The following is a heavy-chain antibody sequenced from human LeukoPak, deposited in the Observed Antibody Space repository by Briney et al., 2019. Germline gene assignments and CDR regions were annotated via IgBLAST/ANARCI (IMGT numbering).Heavy chain of an antibody. D-gene: IGHD5-18*01. Sequence: SETLSLTCAVSGGSISSSNWWSWVRQPPGKGLEWIGEIYHSGSTNYNPSLKSRVTISVDKSKNQFSLKLSSVTAADTAVYYCARASVGYSYGELRVRVDYWGQGTLVTVSS. CDR1: GGSISSSNW. J-gene: IGHJ4*02. CDR2: IYHSGST. CDR3: ARASVGYSYGELRVRVDY. V-gene: IGHV4-4*02.